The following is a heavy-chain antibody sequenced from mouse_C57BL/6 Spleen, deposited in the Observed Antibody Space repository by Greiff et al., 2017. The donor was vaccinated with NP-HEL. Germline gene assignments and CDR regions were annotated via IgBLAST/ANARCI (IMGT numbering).Heavy chain of an antibody. J-gene: IGHJ1*03. V-gene: IGHV1-69*01. Sequence: QVQLQQPGAELVMPGASVKLSCKASGYTFTSYWMHWVKQRPGQGLEWIGEIDPSDSYTNYNQKFKGKSTLTVDKSSSTAYMQLSSLTSEDSAVYACARIPHYGSSDWYVDVWGTGTTVTVSS. CDR3: ARIPHYGSSDWYVDV. D-gene: IGHD1-1*01. CDR1: GYTFTSYW. CDR2: IDPSDSYT.